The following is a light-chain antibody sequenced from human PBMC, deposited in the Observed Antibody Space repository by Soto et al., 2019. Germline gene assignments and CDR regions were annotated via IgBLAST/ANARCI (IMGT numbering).Light chain of an antibody. CDR2: EVS. V-gene: IGLV2-8*01. Sequence: QSALTQPPSASGSPGQSVTISCTGTSSDIGNYNYVSWYQQYPGKAPKLVIFEVSKRPSGVPDRFSASKSGNTASLTVSWLQAEDAADYYCASYGGNNNVLFGGGTKLTVL. CDR3: ASYGGNNNVL. J-gene: IGLJ2*01. CDR1: SSDIGNYNY.